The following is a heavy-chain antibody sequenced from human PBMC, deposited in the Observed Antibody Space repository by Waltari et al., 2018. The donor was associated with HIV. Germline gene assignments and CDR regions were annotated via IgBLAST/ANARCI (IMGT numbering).Heavy chain of an antibody. D-gene: IGHD2-15*01. J-gene: IGHJ4*02. V-gene: IGHV3-33*01. CDR3: ARDRHCSGGSCYPPYYFDY. Sequence: QVQLVESGGGVVQPGRSLRLSCAESGFTFSSYGMHWVRQAPGKGLEWWAVIWYDGSNKYYADSVKGRFTISRDNSKNTLYLQMNSLRAEDTAVYYCARDRHCSGGSCYPPYYFDYWGQGTLVTVSS. CDR1: GFTFSSYG. CDR2: IWYDGSNK.